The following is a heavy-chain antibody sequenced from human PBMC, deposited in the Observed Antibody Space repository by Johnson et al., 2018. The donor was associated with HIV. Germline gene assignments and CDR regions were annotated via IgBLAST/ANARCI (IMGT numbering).Heavy chain of an antibody. D-gene: IGHD3-3*01. CDR2: ISYDGSNK. CDR1: GFTFSSYA. V-gene: IGHV3-30-3*01. CDR3: ARARGRLQFLEWLPGWDAFDI. Sequence: QVQLVESGGGVVQPGRSLRLSCAASGFTFSSYAMHWVRQAPGKGLEWVAVISYDGSNKYYADSVKGRFTISRDKSKNTLYLQMNSLGAEDTAVSYCARARGRLQFLEWLPGWDAFDIWGQGTMVTVSS. J-gene: IGHJ3*02.